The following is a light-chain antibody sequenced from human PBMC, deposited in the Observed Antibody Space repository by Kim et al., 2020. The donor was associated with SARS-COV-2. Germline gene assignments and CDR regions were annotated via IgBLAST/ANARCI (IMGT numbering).Light chain of an antibody. Sequence: SVSPGQTASITCSGDKLGDKYACWYQQKPRQSPVLVIYQDSKRPSGIPERFSGSNSGNTATLTISGTQAMDEADYYCQAWDSSTVVFGGGTKVTVL. CDR2: QDS. J-gene: IGLJ2*01. CDR3: QAWDSSTVV. V-gene: IGLV3-1*01. CDR1: KLGDKY.